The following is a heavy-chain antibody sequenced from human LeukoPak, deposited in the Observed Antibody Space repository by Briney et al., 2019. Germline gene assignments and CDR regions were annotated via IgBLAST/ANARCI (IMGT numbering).Heavy chain of an antibody. CDR2: ISGSGGST. V-gene: IGHV3-23*01. CDR3: AKSKTPYCSSANCLMFDY. CDR1: GFTFSSYA. Sequence: GGSLRPSCAASGFTFSSYAMSWVRQAPGKGLEWVSGISGSGGSTYDANSVKGRFTISRDNSKNTLYLQMNSLRAEDTAVYYCAKSKTPYCSSANCLMFDYWGQGALVTVSS. D-gene: IGHD2-2*01. J-gene: IGHJ4*02.